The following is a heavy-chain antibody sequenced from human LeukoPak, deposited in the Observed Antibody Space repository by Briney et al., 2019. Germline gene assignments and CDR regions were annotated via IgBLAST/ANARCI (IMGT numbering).Heavy chain of an antibody. CDR2: IIPIFGTA. J-gene: IGHJ6*02. CDR1: GGTFTSYA. V-gene: IGHV1-69*13. D-gene: IGHD3-3*01. Sequence: SVKVSCKASGGTFTSYAISWVRQAPGQWLEWMGGIIPIFGTANYAQTFHGRVTITADESTSTAYMELSSLRSEDTAVYYCARDRVPQRPNGAVLRFLGVYYYYGMDVWGQGTTVTVSS. CDR3: ARDRVPQRPNGAVLRFLGVYYYYGMDV.